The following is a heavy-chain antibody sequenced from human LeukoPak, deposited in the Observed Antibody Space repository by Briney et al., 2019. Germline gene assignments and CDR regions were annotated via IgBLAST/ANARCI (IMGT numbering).Heavy chain of an antibody. CDR3: VKAVYYGSGSYPLFDP. CDR1: GFTFSRYA. J-gene: IGHJ5*02. D-gene: IGHD3-10*01. Sequence: GGSLRLSCSASGFTFSRYAMYWVRQAPGKGLEYVSAVSGNGGSTYYADSVKGRFTISRDNSKNTLHLQMSSLRAEDTAVYYCVKAVYYGSGSYPLFDPWGQGTLVTVSS. V-gene: IGHV3-64D*06. CDR2: VSGNGGST.